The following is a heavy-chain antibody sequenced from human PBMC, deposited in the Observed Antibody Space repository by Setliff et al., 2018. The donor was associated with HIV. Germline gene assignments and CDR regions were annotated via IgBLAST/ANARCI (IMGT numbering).Heavy chain of an antibody. CDR2: IYNSGST. J-gene: IGHJ4*02. CDR1: GGSISSGDYY. V-gene: IGHV4-31*03. D-gene: IGHD6-13*01. Sequence: PSETLSLTCTVSGGSISSGDYYWSWIRQHPGKGLEWIGYIYNSGSTNYNPSLKSRVTISVDRSKNQFSLKLRSVTAADTAAYYCARDLIASAGSFDYWGQGTLVTVSS. CDR3: ARDLIASAGSFDY.